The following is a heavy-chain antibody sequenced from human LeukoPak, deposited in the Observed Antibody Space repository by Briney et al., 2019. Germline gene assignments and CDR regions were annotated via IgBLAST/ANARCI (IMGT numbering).Heavy chain of an antibody. CDR1: GYTFTNYY. V-gene: IGHV7-4-1*02. CDR2: INTNTGNP. J-gene: IGHJ3*02. CDR3: ARVVHPYDYESSGLTYDAFDI. D-gene: IGHD3-22*01. Sequence: ASAKVSCKASGYTFTNYYIHWVRQAPGQGLEWLGWINTNTGNPTYAQGFTGRFVFSLDTSVNTAYLQISSPKAEDTAVYYCARVVHPYDYESSGLTYDAFDIWGQGTMVTVSS.